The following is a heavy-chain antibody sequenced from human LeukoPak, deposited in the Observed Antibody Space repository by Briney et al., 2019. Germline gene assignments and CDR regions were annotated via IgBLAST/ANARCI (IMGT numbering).Heavy chain of an antibody. CDR1: GYTFTGYY. D-gene: IGHD2-15*01. J-gene: IGHJ5*02. CDR3: ARERSRYCSGGSCYFGRWFDP. V-gene: IGHV1-2*02. Sequence: ASVKVSCKASGYTFTGYYMHWVRQAPGQGLEWMGWINPNSGGTNYAQRFQGRVTMTRDTSISTAYMELSRLRSDDTAVYYCARERSRYCSGGSCYFGRWFDPWGQGTLVTVSS. CDR2: INPNSGGT.